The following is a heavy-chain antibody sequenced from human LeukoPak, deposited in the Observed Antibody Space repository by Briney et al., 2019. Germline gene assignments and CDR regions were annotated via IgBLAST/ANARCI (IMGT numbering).Heavy chain of an antibody. D-gene: IGHD5-12*01. CDR3: ARDRRYSGYDSSVGYYYYYGMDV. V-gene: IGHV1-18*01. CDR1: GYTFTSYG. CDR2: ISAYNGNT. Sequence: ASVKVSCKASGYTFTSYGISWVRQAPGQGLEWMGWISAYNGNTNYAQKLQGRVTMTTDTSTSTAYMELRSLRSDDTAVYYCARDRRYSGYDSSVGYYYYYGMDVWGQGTTVTVSS. J-gene: IGHJ6*02.